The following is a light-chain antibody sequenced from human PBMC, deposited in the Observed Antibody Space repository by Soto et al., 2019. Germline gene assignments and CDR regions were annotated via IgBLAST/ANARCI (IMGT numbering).Light chain of an antibody. V-gene: IGKV1-33*01. CDR2: DAS. CDR3: QPYDNLPIT. J-gene: IGKJ4*01. Sequence: DLQMTQSPSSLSASVGDRVTITCQASQDISNYLNWYQQKPGKAPKLLIYDASNLETGVPSRFSGSGSGTDFTFTISSLQPEDIATYYCQPYDNLPITCGGGTKVEIK. CDR1: QDISNY.